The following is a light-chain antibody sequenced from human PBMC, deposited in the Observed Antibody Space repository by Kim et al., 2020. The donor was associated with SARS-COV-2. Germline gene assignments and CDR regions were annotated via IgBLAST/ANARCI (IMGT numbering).Light chain of an antibody. V-gene: IGLV3-1*01. Sequence: VSPGQTASITCSGDKLGHKYTSWYQQKPGQSPVLVMYQDTKRPSGIPERFSGSNSGNTATLIISGTQAMDEADYYCQAWDSSTAVVFGGGTQLTVL. J-gene: IGLJ2*01. CDR1: KLGHKY. CDR3: QAWDSSTAVV. CDR2: QDT.